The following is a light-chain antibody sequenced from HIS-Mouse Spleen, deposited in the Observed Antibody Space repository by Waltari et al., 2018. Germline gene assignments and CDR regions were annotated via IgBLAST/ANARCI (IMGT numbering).Light chain of an antibody. CDR3: YATDSSGNHSV. CDR1: ALPKKY. V-gene: IGLV3-10*01. Sequence: SYELTQPPSVSVSPGQTARITCPGDALPKKYAYWYQQKSGQAPVLVMDEASKRPTGIPERFAVSSSGTMATLTISGAQMEDEADYYCYATDSSGNHSVFGGGTKLTVL. J-gene: IGLJ2*01. CDR2: EAS.